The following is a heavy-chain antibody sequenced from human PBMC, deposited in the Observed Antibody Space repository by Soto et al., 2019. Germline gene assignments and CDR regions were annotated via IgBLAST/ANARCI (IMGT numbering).Heavy chain of an antibody. Sequence: GASVKVSCKASGGTFSSYAISWVRQAPGQGLEWMGGIIPIFGTANYAQKFQGRVTITAEESTSTAYMELSSLRSEDTAVYYCASSPADIVVVPAATTHSSGWYELDYWGQGTLVTVSS. J-gene: IGHJ4*02. D-gene: IGHD2-2*01. V-gene: IGHV1-69*13. CDR3: ASSPADIVVVPAATTHSSGWYELDY. CDR2: IIPIFGTA. CDR1: GGTFSSYA.